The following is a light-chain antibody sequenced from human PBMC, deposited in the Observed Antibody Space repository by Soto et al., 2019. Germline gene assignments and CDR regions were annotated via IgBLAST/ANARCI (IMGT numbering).Light chain of an antibody. CDR2: DVS. Sequence: QSVLTQPASVSGSPGQSITISCTGTSSDVGGYNYVSWYQQHPGKAPRLMIYDVSNRPSGVSNRFSGSKSGNTASLTISGLQAEVEADYYCSSYRYNRDVLFGGGTKLTVL. V-gene: IGLV2-14*03. J-gene: IGLJ2*01. CDR3: SSYRYNRDVL. CDR1: SSDVGGYNY.